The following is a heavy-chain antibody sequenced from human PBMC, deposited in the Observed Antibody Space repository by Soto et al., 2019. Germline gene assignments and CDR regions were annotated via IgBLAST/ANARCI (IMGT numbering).Heavy chain of an antibody. V-gene: IGHV1-46*01. CDR1: GYTFTSYY. CDR2: INPSGGST. Sequence: GASVKVSCKASGYTFTSYYMHWVRQAPGQGLEWMGIINPSGGSTSYAQKFQGRVTMTRDTSTSTVYMELSSLRSEDTAVYYCARGAPLGHSSSWYWSDPWGQGTLVTVSS. D-gene: IGHD6-13*01. CDR3: ARGAPLGHSSSWYWSDP. J-gene: IGHJ5*02.